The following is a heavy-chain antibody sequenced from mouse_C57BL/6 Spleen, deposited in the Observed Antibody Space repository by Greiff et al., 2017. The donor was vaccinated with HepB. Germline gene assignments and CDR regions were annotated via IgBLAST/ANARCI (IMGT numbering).Heavy chain of an antibody. J-gene: IGHJ2*01. CDR1: GFSLTSYG. CDR3: ARNVATVVATPYYFDY. D-gene: IGHD1-1*01. V-gene: IGHV2-2*01. CDR2: IWSGGST. Sequence: VQLQESGPGLVQPSQSLSITCTVSGFSLTSYGVHWVRQSPGKGLEWLGVIWSGGSTDYNAAFISRLSISKDNSKSQVFFKMNSLQADDTAIYYYARNVATVVATPYYFDYWGQGTTLTVSS.